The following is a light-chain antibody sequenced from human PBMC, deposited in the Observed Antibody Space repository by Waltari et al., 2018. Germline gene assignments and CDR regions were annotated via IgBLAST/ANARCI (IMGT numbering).Light chain of an antibody. CDR3: SCRENTGFHWV. Sequence: SSELTQDPAVSVALGQTVRITCQGDSLKSYSANRHQQKPGQAPNLPVFGQNNRPSGIPDRFSGSTSGDTASLTITGARAEDDADYYCSCRENTGFHWVFGGGTKLTVL. V-gene: IGLV3-19*01. CDR2: GQN. J-gene: IGLJ3*02. CDR1: SLKSYS.